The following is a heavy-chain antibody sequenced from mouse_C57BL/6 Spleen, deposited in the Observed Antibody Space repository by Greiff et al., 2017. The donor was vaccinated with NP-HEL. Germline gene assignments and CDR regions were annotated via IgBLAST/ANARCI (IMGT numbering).Heavy chain of an antibody. CDR1: GFTFSDYY. CDR3: ARQGFAY. J-gene: IGHJ3*01. V-gene: IGHV5-12*01. Sequence: EVKVVESGGGLVQPGGSLKLSCAASGFTFSDYYMYWVHQTPEKRLEWVAYISNGGGSTYYPDTVKGRFTISRDNAKNTLYLQMSRLKAEDTAMYYCARQGFAYWGQGTLVTVSA. CDR2: ISNGGGST.